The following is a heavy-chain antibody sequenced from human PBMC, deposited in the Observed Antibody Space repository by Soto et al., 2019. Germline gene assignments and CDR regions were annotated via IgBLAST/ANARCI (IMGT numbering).Heavy chain of an antibody. CDR2: ISGSGGST. V-gene: IGHV3-23*01. J-gene: IGHJ3*02. D-gene: IGHD3-22*01. CDR1: GCTFSSYC. CDR3: AKDSYDSSGYYHDAFDI. Sequence: GGSLILCCAASGCTFSSYCMSWVRQAPGKGLEWVSAISGSGGSTYYADSVKGRFTISRDNSKNTLYLQMNSLRAEDTAVYYCAKDSYDSSGYYHDAFDIWGQGTMVTVSS.